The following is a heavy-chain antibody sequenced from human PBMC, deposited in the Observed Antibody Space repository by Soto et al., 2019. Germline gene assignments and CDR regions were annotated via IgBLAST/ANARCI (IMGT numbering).Heavy chain of an antibody. Sequence: SETLSLTCAVYGGSFSGYYWSWIRQPPGKGLEWIGEINHSGSTNYNPSLKSRVTISVDTSKNQFSLKLSSVTAADTAVYYCARGEGYSGYVGSGYYYFDYWGQGTLVTVSS. CDR2: INHSGST. D-gene: IGHD5-12*01. CDR3: ARGEGYSGYVGSGYYYFDY. V-gene: IGHV4-34*01. J-gene: IGHJ4*02. CDR1: GGSFSGYY.